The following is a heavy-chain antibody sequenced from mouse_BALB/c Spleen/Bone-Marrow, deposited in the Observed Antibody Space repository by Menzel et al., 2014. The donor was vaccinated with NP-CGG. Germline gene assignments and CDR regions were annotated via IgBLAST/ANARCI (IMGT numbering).Heavy chain of an antibody. CDR3: ASKTGTGYWYFDV. V-gene: IGHV5-9-4*01. D-gene: IGHD4-1*01. Sequence: EVNVVESGGGLVKPGGSLKLSCAASGFTFSSYAMSWVRQSPEKRLEWVAEISSGGSYTYYPDTVTGRFTISRDNAKNTLYLEMGSLRSEDTAMYYCASKTGTGYWYFDVWGAGTTVTVSP. CDR2: ISSGGSYT. CDR1: GFTFSSYA. J-gene: IGHJ1*01.